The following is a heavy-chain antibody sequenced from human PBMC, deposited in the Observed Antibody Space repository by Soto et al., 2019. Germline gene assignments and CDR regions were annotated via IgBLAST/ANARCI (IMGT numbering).Heavy chain of an antibody. CDR1: GGTFSSYA. J-gene: IGHJ6*02. CDR3: ARAARVSTLLAIYYYYGMAV. D-gene: IGHD3-3*01. V-gene: IGHV1-69*01. CDR2: IIPIFGTA. Sequence: QVQLVQSGAEVKKPGSSVKVSCKASGGTFSSYAISWVRQAPGQGLEWMGGIIPIFGTANYAQKFQGRVTVTADEATSTAYMELSSLRSEDTAVYYCARAARVSTLLAIYYYYGMAVWGQGTTVTVSS.